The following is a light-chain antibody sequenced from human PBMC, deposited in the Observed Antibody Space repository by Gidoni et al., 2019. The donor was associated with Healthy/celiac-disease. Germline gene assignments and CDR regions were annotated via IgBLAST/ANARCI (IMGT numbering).Light chain of an antibody. CDR2: GAS. J-gene: IGKJ2*04. CDR3: QQYNNWPPCS. CDR1: QSVSSN. Sequence: EIVMTQSPATLSVSPGERATLSCRASQSVSSNLAWYQQKPGQAPRLLIYGASTRAPGIPARFSGSGSGTEFTLTISSLQSEDFAVYYCQQYNNWPPCSFGQGTKLEIK. V-gene: IGKV3-15*01.